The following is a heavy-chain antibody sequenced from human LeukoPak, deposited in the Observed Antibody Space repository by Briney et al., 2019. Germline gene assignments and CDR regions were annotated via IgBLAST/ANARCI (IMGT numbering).Heavy chain of an antibody. D-gene: IGHD1-26*01. CDR3: ARVVGARPHFDY. CDR2: TYYRSKWYN. J-gene: IGHJ4*02. Sequence: SQTLSLTCALSGDTLSSNSAAWNWLRQSPSRGLEWLARTYYRSKWYNDYAVSVKSRITINPDTSKNQFSLQLNSVTPEDTAVYYCARVVGARPHFDYWGQGTLVTVSS. V-gene: IGHV6-1*01. CDR1: GDTLSSNSAA.